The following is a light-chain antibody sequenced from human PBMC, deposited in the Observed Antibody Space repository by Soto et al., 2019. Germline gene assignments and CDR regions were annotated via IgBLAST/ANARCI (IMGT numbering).Light chain of an antibody. Sequence: DIVMTQTPLSSPVTLGQPASISCRSSQSLLHSDGYTYLNWLQQRPGQPPRLLIYRVSNRFSGVADRFSGSGAGTDFPLRISRVEAEEVGVYYGMQATHFPPYTFGQGTKLEIK. CDR3: MQATHFPPYT. J-gene: IGKJ2*01. CDR1: QSLLHSDGYTY. CDR2: RVS. V-gene: IGKV2-24*01.